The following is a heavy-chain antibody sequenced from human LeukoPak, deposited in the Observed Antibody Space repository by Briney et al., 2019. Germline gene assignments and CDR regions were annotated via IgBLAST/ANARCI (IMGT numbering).Heavy chain of an antibody. CDR3: ARLVSDILTGCYKPQGYYFDY. CDR2: IYYSGST. J-gene: IGHJ4*02. D-gene: IGHD3-9*01. Sequence: KPSETLSLTCTVSGGSISSSSYYWGWIRQPPGKGLEWIGSIYYSGSTYYNPSLKSRVTISLDTSKNQFSLKLSSVTAADTAVYYCARLVSDILTGCYKPQGYYFDYWGQGTLVTVSS. V-gene: IGHV4-39*01. CDR1: GGSISSSSYY.